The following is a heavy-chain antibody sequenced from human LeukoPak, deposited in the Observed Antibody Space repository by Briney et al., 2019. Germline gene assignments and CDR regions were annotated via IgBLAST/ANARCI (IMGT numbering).Heavy chain of an antibody. Sequence: PSETLSLTCTASGGSISSGGYYWGWIRQPPGKGLEWIGSIYYSGSTYYNPSLKSRVTISVDTSKNQFSLKLSSVTAADTAVYYCARLRGPAAGYGSDYWGQGTLVTVSS. V-gene: IGHV4-39*01. D-gene: IGHD6-13*01. CDR2: IYYSGST. J-gene: IGHJ4*02. CDR1: GGSISSGGYY. CDR3: ARLRGPAAGYGSDY.